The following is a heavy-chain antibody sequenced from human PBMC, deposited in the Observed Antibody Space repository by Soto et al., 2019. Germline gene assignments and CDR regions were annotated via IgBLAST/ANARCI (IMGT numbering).Heavy chain of an antibody. CDR1: GYSFTSYW. CDR3: ARQAGARYYYYGRDV. Sequence: GESLKISCKGSGYSFTSYWISWVRQMPGKGLQWMGRIDPSDSYTNYSPSFQGHVTISADKSISTAYLQWSSLKASDTAMYYCARQAGARYYYYGRDVWGQGTTVTVSS. D-gene: IGHD1-26*01. J-gene: IGHJ6*02. V-gene: IGHV5-10-1*01. CDR2: IDPSDSYT.